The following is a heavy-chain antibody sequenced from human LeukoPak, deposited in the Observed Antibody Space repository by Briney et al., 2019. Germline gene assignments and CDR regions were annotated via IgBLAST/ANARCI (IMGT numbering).Heavy chain of an antibody. CDR1: GFTFSSYG. J-gene: IGHJ2*01. D-gene: IGHD3-16*01. V-gene: IGHV3-30*02. Sequence: GGSLRLSCAASGFTFSSYGMHWVRQAPGKGLEWLAFIRYDGSNKYYADSVKGRFTISRDNFKNTLYLEMNSLRDEDTAVYYCAKEGAWGNWYFDLWGRGTLVTVSS. CDR3: AKEGAWGNWYFDL. CDR2: IRYDGSNK.